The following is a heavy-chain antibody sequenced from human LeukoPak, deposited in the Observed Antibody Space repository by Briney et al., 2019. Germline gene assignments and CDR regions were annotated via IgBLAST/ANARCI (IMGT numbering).Heavy chain of an antibody. D-gene: IGHD3-10*01. CDR3: TFLVREPQH. CDR1: GFAFSQYY. V-gene: IGHV3-7*01. J-gene: IGHJ1*01. CDR2: IASDGSYT. Sequence: GGSLRLSCAVSGFAFSQYYMGWVRQAPGKGLESVAIIASDGSYTAYVDSVKGRLTNSRDNAKYSLYLQMSSLTAEDTAIYFCTFLVREPQHWGRGTLVTVSS.